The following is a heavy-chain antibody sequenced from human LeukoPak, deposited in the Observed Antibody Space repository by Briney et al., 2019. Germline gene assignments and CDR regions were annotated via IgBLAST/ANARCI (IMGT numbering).Heavy chain of an antibody. Sequence: GGSLRLSCAASGFTFSSFAMTWVRQAPGKGLEWVSSISGSVLDTYYADSVKGRFTIPRDDSKSTLYLRMNSLRDEDTAIYYCAKETEYSSGWWDYWGQGTLVTVSS. CDR1: GFTFSSFA. V-gene: IGHV3-23*01. CDR2: ISGSVLDT. D-gene: IGHD6-19*01. J-gene: IGHJ4*02. CDR3: AKETEYSSGWWDY.